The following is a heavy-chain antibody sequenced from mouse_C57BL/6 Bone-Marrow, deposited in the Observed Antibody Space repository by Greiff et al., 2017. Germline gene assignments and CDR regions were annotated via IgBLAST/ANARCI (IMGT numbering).Heavy chain of an antibody. D-gene: IGHD1-1*01. Sequence: QVQLQQPGAELVRPGTSVKLSCKASGYTFTSYWMHWVKQRPGQGLEWIGVIDPSDSYTNYNQKFKGKATLTVDTSSSTAYMQLSSLTSEDSAVXYCARSITDWFAYWGQGTLVTVSA. CDR2: IDPSDSYT. J-gene: IGHJ3*01. V-gene: IGHV1-59*01. CDR1: GYTFTSYW. CDR3: ARSITDWFAY.